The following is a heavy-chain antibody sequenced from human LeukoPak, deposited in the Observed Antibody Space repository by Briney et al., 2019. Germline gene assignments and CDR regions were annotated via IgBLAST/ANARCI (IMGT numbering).Heavy chain of an antibody. CDR3: ARDGNPWKLDV. V-gene: IGHV4-59*01. CDR1: GGSISPYY. CDR2: IYCSGRT. Sequence: SETLSLTCTVSGGSISPYYWTWVRQSPGKALEWVGYIYCSGRTSYSPSLKSRVTMSVDTYKNQFSLQLSSVTAADTAVYYCARDGNPWKLDVWGRGTLVTVSS. D-gene: IGHD1-1*01. J-gene: IGHJ2*01.